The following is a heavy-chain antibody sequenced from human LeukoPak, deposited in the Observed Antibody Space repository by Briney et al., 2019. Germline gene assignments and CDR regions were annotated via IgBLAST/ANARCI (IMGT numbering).Heavy chain of an antibody. D-gene: IGHD3-3*01. Sequence: GGSLRLSCAAAGFTFSSYSMNWVRQAPGKGLEWVSGISGSGGRTDYADSVKGRFTISRDNSKNTLFLQMNSLRADDTAVYFCARGHYDVWSTLYSAWYWGQGTLVTVSS. J-gene: IGHJ4*02. CDR1: GFTFSSYS. CDR2: ISGSGGRT. CDR3: ARGHYDVWSTLYSAWY. V-gene: IGHV3-23*01.